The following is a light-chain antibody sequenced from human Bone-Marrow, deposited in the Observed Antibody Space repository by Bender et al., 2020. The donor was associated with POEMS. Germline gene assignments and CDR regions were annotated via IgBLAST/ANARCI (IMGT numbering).Light chain of an antibody. Sequence: SYVLAQPPSVSVAPGETAEMTCGGDNIGQRSVHWYQQKPGQAPVLVVYDDVDRPSGIPERFSGSNSGDTATLTISRVEVGDEADYYCQVWDGSSDQYVFGPGTKVTVL. CDR2: DDV. CDR3: QVWDGSSDQYV. V-gene: IGLV3-21*02. J-gene: IGLJ1*01. CDR1: NIGQRS.